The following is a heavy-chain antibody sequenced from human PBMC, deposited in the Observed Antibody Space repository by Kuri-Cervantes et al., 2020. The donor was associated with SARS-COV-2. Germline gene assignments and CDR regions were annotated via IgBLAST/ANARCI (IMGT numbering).Heavy chain of an antibody. Sequence: GESLKISCAASGFTFSSYDMHWVRQATGKGLEWVSAIGTAGDPYYPGSVKGRFTISRENAKNSLYLQMNSLRAEDTAVYYCARESYYYGMDVWGRGTTVTVSS. V-gene: IGHV3-13*05. CDR1: GFTFSSYD. CDR3: ARESYYYGMDV. J-gene: IGHJ6*02. CDR2: IGTAGDP.